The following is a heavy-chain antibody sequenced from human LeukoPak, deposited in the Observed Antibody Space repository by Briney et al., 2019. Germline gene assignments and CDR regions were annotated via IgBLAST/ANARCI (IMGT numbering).Heavy chain of an antibody. J-gene: IGHJ3*02. Sequence: GGSLRLSCAASGFTFSSYAMSWVRQAPGKGLEWVSAISGSGGSTYYADSVRGRFTISRDNSKNTLYLQMNSLRAEDTAVYYCAKEKQWLVLISDAFDIWGQGTMVTVSS. D-gene: IGHD6-19*01. V-gene: IGHV3-23*01. CDR2: ISGSGGST. CDR3: AKEKQWLVLISDAFDI. CDR1: GFTFSSYA.